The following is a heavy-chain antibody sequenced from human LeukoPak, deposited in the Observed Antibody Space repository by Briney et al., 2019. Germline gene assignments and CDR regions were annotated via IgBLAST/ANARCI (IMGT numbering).Heavy chain of an antibody. V-gene: IGHV3-30*02. D-gene: IGHD1-26*01. CDR3: AKSTRINAGIFDY. J-gene: IGHJ4*02. Sequence: DSVKGRFTISRDDSKNTLYLQVNSLRAEDTAVYYCAKSTRINAGIFDYWGQGTLVTVSS.